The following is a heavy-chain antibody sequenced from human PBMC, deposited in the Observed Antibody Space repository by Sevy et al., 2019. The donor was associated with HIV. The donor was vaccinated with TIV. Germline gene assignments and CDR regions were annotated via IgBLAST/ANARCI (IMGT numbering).Heavy chain of an antibody. J-gene: IGHJ1*01. D-gene: IGHD1-1*01. CDR1: GFTFNAFS. V-gene: IGHV3-30-3*01. Sequence: GGSLRLSCAASGFTFNAFSMHWVRQAPGRGLEWVATISLDGGNQHYADSVRGRFTISRDNSQNALFLQMNSLRPDDTALYYCALERLSSIVAEYFQNWGQRALVTVSS. CDR2: ISLDGGNQ. CDR3: ALERLSSIVAEYFQN.